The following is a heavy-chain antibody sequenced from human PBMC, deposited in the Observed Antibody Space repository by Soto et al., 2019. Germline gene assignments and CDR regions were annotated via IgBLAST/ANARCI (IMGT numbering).Heavy chain of an antibody. V-gene: IGHV3-23*01. CDR2: ISGGGGTT. J-gene: IGHJ6*02. CDR1: EFTFSSYA. D-gene: IGHD3-22*01. Sequence: ESGGALVQPGGSLRLSCAASEFTFSSYAMNWVRQAPGKGLEGVSVISGGGGTTYYADSVKGRFRISRDNSKNTLYLQMNSLRVEDTAVYYCAKGKVAYDNSGLQYFYYFPMNVWGQGTTVTVSS. CDR3: AKGKVAYDNSGLQYFYYFPMNV.